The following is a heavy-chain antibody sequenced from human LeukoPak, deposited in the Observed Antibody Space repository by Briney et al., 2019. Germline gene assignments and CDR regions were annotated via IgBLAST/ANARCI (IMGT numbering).Heavy chain of an antibody. J-gene: IGHJ4*02. CDR3: ARVQGAHCDY. Sequence: PGGSLRLSCAASGFTFSSYAMSWVRQAPGKGLEWVSAISGSGGSTYYADSVKGRFTISRDNAKNSLYLQMNSLRAEDTAVYYCARVQGAHCDYWGQGTLVTVSS. V-gene: IGHV3-23*01. CDR2: ISGSGGST. D-gene: IGHD3-10*01. CDR1: GFTFSSYA.